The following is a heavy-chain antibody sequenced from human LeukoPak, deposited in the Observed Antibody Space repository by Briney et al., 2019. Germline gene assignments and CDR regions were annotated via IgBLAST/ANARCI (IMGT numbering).Heavy chain of an antibody. CDR2: ISYDGSNK. V-gene: IGHV3-30*18. Sequence: GGSLRLSCAASGFTFSSYGMHWVRQAPGKGLEWVAVISYDGSNKYYADSVKGRFTISRDNSKNTLYLQMNSLRAEDTAVYYCAKDLSSGWRIGYYYYGMDVWGEGTTVTVSS. D-gene: IGHD6-19*01. CDR1: GFTFSSYG. CDR3: AKDLSSGWRIGYYYYGMDV. J-gene: IGHJ6*04.